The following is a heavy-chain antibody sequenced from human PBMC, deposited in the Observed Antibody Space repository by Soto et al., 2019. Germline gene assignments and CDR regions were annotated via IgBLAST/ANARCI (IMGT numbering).Heavy chain of an antibody. J-gene: IGHJ4*02. CDR2: ISAYNGNT. Sequence: XSVKVSCKASVYTFTGYGISWVRQAPGQGLEWMGWISAYNGNTNYAQKLQGRVTMTTDTSTSTAYMELRSLRSDDTAVYYCARDLGLAVAGNVGYWGQGTLVTVSS. V-gene: IGHV1-18*01. CDR1: VYTFTGYG. CDR3: ARDLGLAVAGNVGY. D-gene: IGHD6-19*01.